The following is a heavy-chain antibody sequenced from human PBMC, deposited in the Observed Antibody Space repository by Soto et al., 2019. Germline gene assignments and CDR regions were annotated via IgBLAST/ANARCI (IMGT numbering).Heavy chain of an antibody. D-gene: IGHD4-4*01. V-gene: IGHV3-30*03. Sequence: QVQLVESGGGVVQPGRSLRLSCAASGFTFSSYGMHWVRQAPGKGLEWVAVISYDGSNKYYADSVKGRFTISRDNSKNTLYLQMNSLRAEDTAVYYXXXXXXXXXXXGNLNWY. CDR2: ISYDGSNK. CDR3: XXXXXXXXXXGNLNWY. J-gene: IGHJ2*01. CDR1: GFTFSSYG.